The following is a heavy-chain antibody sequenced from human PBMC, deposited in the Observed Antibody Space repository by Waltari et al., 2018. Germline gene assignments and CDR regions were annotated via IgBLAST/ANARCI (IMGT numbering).Heavy chain of an antibody. J-gene: IGHJ3*02. V-gene: IGHV3-30*18. Sequence: VRQAPGKGLEWVAVTSYDGSNKYYADSVKGRFTISRDNSKKTLYLQMNSLRAADTAVYYCAKVEAYSSAWDAAFDIWGQGTMVTVSS. CDR3: AKVEAYSSAWDAAFDI. D-gene: IGHD6-19*01. CDR2: TSYDGSNK.